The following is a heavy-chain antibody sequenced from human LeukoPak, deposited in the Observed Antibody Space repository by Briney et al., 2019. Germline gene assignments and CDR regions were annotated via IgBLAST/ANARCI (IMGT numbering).Heavy chain of an antibody. D-gene: IGHD2-2*01. Sequence: PSETLSLTCAVYGGSFSGYYWSWIRQPPGKGLEWIGEINHSGSTHYNPSLKSRVTISVDTSKNQFSLKLSSVTAADTAVYYCARGLRPIVVVPAALGPRRFGGNWFDPWGQGTLVTVSS. J-gene: IGHJ5*02. CDR3: ARGLRPIVVVPAALGPRRFGGNWFDP. V-gene: IGHV4-34*01. CDR2: INHSGST. CDR1: GGSFSGYY.